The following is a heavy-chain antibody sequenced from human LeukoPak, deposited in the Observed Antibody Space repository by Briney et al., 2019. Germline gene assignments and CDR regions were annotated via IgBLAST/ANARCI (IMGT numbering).Heavy chain of an antibody. J-gene: IGHJ5*02. CDR1: GFTFNSYW. D-gene: IGHD3-22*01. CDR3: ARDGYYDTGGWFDP. V-gene: IGHV3-7*01. CDR2: IKQDGSEK. Sequence: QPGGSLRLSCAASGFTFNSYWMTWVRQAPGKGLEWVANIKQDGSEKYYVDSVKGRFIISRDNAKNSLYLQMNSLRAEDTAVYYCARDGYYDTGGWFDPWGQGTLVTVSS.